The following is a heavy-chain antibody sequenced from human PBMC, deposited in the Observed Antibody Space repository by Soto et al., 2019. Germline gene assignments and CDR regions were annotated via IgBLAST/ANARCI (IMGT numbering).Heavy chain of an antibody. D-gene: IGHD6-19*01. J-gene: IGHJ4*02. Sequence: XXSLRLSFAASGFTFSNAWMRWVPQAPGKGLEWVGRIKSKTDGGTTDYAAPVKGRFTISRDDSKNTLYLQMNSLKTEDTAVYYCTTDGGPIAVAGMGYWGQGTLVTVSS. CDR2: IKSKTDGGTT. V-gene: IGHV3-15*01. CDR1: GFTFSNAW. CDR3: TTDGGPIAVAGMGY.